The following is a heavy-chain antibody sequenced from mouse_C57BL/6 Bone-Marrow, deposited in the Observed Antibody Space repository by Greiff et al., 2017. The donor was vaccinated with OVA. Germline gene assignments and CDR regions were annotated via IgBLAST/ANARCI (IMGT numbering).Heavy chain of an antibody. CDR2: IWSGGST. Sequence: VQRVESGPGLVQPSQSLSITCTVSGFSLTSYGVHWVRQSPGKGLEWLGVIWSGGSTDYNAACISRLSISKDNSKSQVFFKMNSLQADDTAIYYCASYYSNFYYAMDYWGQGTSVTVSS. V-gene: IGHV2-2*01. CDR3: ASYYSNFYYAMDY. J-gene: IGHJ4*01. D-gene: IGHD2-5*01. CDR1: GFSLTSYG.